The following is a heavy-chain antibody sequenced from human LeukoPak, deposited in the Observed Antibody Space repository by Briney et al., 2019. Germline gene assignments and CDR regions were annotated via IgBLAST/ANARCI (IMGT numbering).Heavy chain of an antibody. CDR2: INPNSGGS. Sequence: ASVKVSFKASGYTFTGYYFHWVRQAPGQGLEWMGWINPNSGGSNYRGRVTMARDTSISTAYMELSRLRSDDTAVYYCARGVTLYYYYMDVWGKGTTVTVSS. CDR1: GYTFTGYY. D-gene: IGHD5/OR15-5a*01. J-gene: IGHJ6*03. CDR3: ARGVTLYYYYMDV. V-gene: IGHV1-2*02.